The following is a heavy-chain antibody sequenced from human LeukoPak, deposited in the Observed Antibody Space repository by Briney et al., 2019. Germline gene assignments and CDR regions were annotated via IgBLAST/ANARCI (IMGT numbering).Heavy chain of an antibody. Sequence: GGSLRLSCAASGFTFSDYGMDWVRQAPGKGLEWVAFIRYDGSNEYYADSVKGRFTISRDSPKNTLYLQMNSLRAEDTAVYYCAKEGTASKPSDLDYWGQGTLVTVSS. CDR1: GFTFSDYG. V-gene: IGHV3-30*02. D-gene: IGHD1/OR15-1a*01. CDR2: IRYDGSNE. J-gene: IGHJ4*02. CDR3: AKEGTASKPSDLDY.